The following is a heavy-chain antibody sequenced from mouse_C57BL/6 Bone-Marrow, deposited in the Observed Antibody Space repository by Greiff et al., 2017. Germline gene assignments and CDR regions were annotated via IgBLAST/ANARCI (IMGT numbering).Heavy chain of an antibody. V-gene: IGHV1-81*01. CDR3: ARPYYYGSRDYYFDY. D-gene: IGHD1-1*01. CDR1: GYTFTSYG. Sequence: VQLQQSGAELARPGASVKLSCKASGYTFTSYGISWVKQRTGQGLEWIGEIYPRSGNTYYNEKFKGKATLTADKSSSTAYMELRSLTSEDSAVYFCARPYYYGSRDYYFDYWGQGTTLTVSS. J-gene: IGHJ2*01. CDR2: IYPRSGNT.